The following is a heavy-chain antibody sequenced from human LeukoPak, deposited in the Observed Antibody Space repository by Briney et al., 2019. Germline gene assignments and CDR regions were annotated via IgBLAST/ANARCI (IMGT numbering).Heavy chain of an antibody. CDR1: GFTFSSYW. CDR2: IKQDGSEK. J-gene: IGHJ4*02. D-gene: IGHD3-10*01. Sequence: GGSLRLSCAASGFTFSSYWMSWVRQAPGKGLEWVANIKQDGSEKYYVDSVKGRFTISRDSAKNSLYLQMNSLRAEDTAVYYCARGPPYGSGSYAYGYWGQGTLVTVSS. CDR3: ARGPPYGSGSYAYGY. V-gene: IGHV3-7*01.